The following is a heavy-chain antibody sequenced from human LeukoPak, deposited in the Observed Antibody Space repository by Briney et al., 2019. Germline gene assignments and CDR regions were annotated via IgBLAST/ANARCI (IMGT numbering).Heavy chain of an antibody. CDR1: GGSVSSGNYY. CDR2: ISYSGST. D-gene: IGHD5/OR15-5a*01. J-gene: IGHJ4*02. CDR3: ARGGPSLGVDY. Sequence: SETLSLTRTVSGGSVSSGNYYWSWIRQPPGKGPEWIGYISYSGSTNYNPSLKSRVTISVDTSKNRFSLRLSSVTAADTAVYYCARGGPSLGVDYWGQGTLVTVSS. V-gene: IGHV4-61*01.